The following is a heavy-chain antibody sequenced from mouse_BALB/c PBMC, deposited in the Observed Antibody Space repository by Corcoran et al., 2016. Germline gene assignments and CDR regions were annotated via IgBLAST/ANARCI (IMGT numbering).Heavy chain of an antibody. Sequence: QVTLKESGPGILQPSQTLSLTCSFSGFSLSTSGMGVSWIRQPSGKGLEWLAHIYWDDDKRYNPTLKSRLTISKDTSRKQVFLKITSVDTADTATYYCARSHAYYAMDYWGQGTSVTVSS. CDR3: ARSHAYYAMDY. CDR2: IYWDDDK. CDR1: GFSLSTSGMG. V-gene: IGHV8-12*01. J-gene: IGHJ4*01.